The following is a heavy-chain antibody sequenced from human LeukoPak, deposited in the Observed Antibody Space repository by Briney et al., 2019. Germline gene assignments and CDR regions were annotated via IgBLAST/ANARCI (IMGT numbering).Heavy chain of an antibody. CDR3: ARDRYDSSGYYLDY. Sequence: GGSLRLSCAASGFTFGQHAMHWVRQAPGTGLEWVAAIWYDGSNNYYADSVKGRFTISRDNSKNTLSLQMNSLRAEDTAVYYCARDRYDSSGYYLDYWGQGTLVTVSS. V-gene: IGHV3-33*01. CDR1: GFTFGQHA. D-gene: IGHD3-22*01. J-gene: IGHJ4*02. CDR2: IWYDGSNN.